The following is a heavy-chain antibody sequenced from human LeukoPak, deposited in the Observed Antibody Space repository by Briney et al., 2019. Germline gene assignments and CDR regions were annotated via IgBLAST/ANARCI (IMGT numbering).Heavy chain of an antibody. CDR2: ISSDNGIP. V-gene: IGHV1-18*04. CDR3: VNVAKGRFFFYYMDV. Sequence: ASVKVSCKASGYTFTGYNIHWMRQAPGQGLEWIGWISSDNGIPRYAHKFQGRVTITTDESTTTAYMEVRSLRSDDTAVYFCVNVAKGRFFFYYMDVWGKGTTVTVSS. CDR1: GYTFTGYN. J-gene: IGHJ6*03.